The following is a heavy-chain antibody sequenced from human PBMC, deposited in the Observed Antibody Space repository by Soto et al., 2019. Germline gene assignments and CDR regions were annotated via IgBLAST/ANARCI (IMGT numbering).Heavy chain of an antibody. D-gene: IGHD2-2*02. J-gene: IGHJ6*02. CDR3: ARDCNTPHPNYYYGMDV. CDR1: GGTFSSYA. V-gene: IGHV1-69*06. Sequence: QVQLVQSGAEVKKPGSSVKVSCKASGGTFSSYAISWVRQAPGQGLEWMGGIIPIFGTANYAQKFQGRVTITADKSTSTAYMELSRLRSEDTAVYYCARDCNTPHPNYYYGMDVWGQGTTVTVSS. CDR2: IIPIFGTA.